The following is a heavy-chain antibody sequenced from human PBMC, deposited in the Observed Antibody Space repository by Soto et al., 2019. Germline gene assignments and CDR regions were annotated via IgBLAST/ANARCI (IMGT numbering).Heavy chain of an antibody. Sequence: VQLVESGGGLVQPGGSLRLSCAASGFTFSSYSMNWVRQAPGKGLEWVSYISSSSSTIYYADSVKGRFTISRDNAKNSLYLQMNSLRAEDTAVYYCAGDSCSSTSCYSVGAWGQGTLVTVSS. CDR2: ISSSSSTI. D-gene: IGHD2-2*01. CDR3: AGDSCSSTSCYSVGA. CDR1: GFTFSSYS. J-gene: IGHJ4*02. V-gene: IGHV3-48*01.